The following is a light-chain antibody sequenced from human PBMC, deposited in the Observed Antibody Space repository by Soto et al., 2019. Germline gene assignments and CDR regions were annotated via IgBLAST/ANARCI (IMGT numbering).Light chain of an antibody. CDR3: QQYNNWPLT. CDR1: QSISRT. Sequence: EIVLTQSPATLSLSPGERATLSCRASQSISRTLAWYQQKSGQPPRLLIYDASTGSTGFPARFSGSGSGTEFTLTISSLQSEDFAVYYCQQYNNWPLTFGGGTKVDIK. V-gene: IGKV3D-15*01. J-gene: IGKJ4*01. CDR2: DAS.